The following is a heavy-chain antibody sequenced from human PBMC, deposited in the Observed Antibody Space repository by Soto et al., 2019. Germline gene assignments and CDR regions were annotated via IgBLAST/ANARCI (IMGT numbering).Heavy chain of an antibody. CDR1: GYTFTSYG. V-gene: IGHV1-18*04. CDR3: ARDRGRYYDSSGYYLNWFDP. CDR2: ISAYNGNT. J-gene: IGHJ5*02. Sequence: QVQLVQSGAEVKKPGASVKVSCKASGYTFTSYGISWVRQAPGQGLEWMGWISAYNGNTNYAQKLQGRVTMTTDTSTGTAYMELRSLRSDDTAVYYCARDRGRYYDSSGYYLNWFDPWGQGTLVTVSS. D-gene: IGHD3-22*01.